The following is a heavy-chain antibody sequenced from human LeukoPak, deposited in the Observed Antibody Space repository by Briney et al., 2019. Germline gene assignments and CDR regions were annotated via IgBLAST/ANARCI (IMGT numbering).Heavy chain of an antibody. D-gene: IGHD3-22*01. J-gene: IGHJ4*02. Sequence: PGGSLRLSCAASGFTFSSYGMSWVRQAPGKGLQWVSDIGGSVDSTYYADSTYYADSVKGRFTISRDNSKNTLYLQMNSLRAEGTAVYYCAKRPYYYDSSGYYQDFDSWGQGTLVTVSS. CDR1: GFTFSSYG. CDR2: IGGSVDSTYYADST. CDR3: AKRPYYYDSSGYYQDFDS. V-gene: IGHV3-23*01.